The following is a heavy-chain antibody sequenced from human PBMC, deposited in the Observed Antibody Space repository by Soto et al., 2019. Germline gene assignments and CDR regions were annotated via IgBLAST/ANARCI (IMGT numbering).Heavy chain of an antibody. Sequence: GASVKVSCKASGYTFTSYAMHWVRQAPGQRLEWMGWINAGNGNTKYSQKFQGRVTITRDTSASTAYMELSSLRSEDTAVYYCATTLSWNYAQGTSLVYWGQGTLVTVSS. CDR3: ATTLSWNYAQGTSLVY. V-gene: IGHV1-3*01. CDR2: INAGNGNT. CDR1: GYTFTSYA. D-gene: IGHD1-7*01. J-gene: IGHJ4*02.